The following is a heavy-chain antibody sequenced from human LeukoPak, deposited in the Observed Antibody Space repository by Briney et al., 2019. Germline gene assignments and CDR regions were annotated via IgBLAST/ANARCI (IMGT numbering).Heavy chain of an antibody. D-gene: IGHD2-2*02. CDR3: ARSTLGRQLLNRNWFDP. CDR1: GYTFTSYG. J-gene: IGHJ5*02. Sequence: ASVKVSCKASGYTFTSYGISWVRQAPGQGREWMGWISAYNGNTNYAQKLPGRVTMTTDTATSTAYMELRSLRSDDTAVYYCARSTLGRQLLNRNWFDPWGQGTLVTVSS. CDR2: ISAYNGNT. V-gene: IGHV1-18*01.